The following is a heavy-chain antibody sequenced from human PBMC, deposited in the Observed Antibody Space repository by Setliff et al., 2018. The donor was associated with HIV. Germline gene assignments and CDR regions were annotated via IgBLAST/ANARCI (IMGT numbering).Heavy chain of an antibody. CDR1: NDSINYQY. V-gene: IGHV4-59*11. CDR2: IYYSGNT. CDR3: ARGRRRSSTPYYFDY. J-gene: IGHJ4*02. Sequence: KPSETLSLTCTVSNDSINYQYWAWIRQPPGKGLEWIGSIYYSGNTNYNPSLKSRVTISIDTSKSQFSLKLTPVSAADTAMYYCARGRRRSSTPYYFDYWGQGTLVTVSS.